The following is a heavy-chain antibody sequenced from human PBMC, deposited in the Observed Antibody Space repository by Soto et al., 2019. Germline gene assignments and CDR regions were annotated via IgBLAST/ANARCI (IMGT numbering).Heavy chain of an antibody. Sequence: SETLSLTCTVSGGSINTFYWSWVRQPAGKGLEWIGRIFSSGSTSFNPSLESRVAMSVDTSKNHFSLNLSSVTAADMSVYYCAREGSYSAYNFAHGIQLWSFDFWGQGALVTV. V-gene: IGHV4-4*07. CDR3: AREGSYSAYNFAHGIQLWSFDF. J-gene: IGHJ4*02. CDR1: GGSINTFY. D-gene: IGHD5-12*01. CDR2: IFSSGST.